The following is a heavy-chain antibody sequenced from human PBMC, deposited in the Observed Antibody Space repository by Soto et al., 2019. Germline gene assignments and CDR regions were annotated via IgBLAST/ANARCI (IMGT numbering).Heavy chain of an antibody. CDR2: IYSSGST. Sequence: SETLSLTCTVSGGSISSYFWSCIRQPAGKGPEWIGRIYSSGSTNYNPSLKSRVTMSVDTSKNQFSLKLSPVTAADTAVYYCAREARGQFDYWGQGTLVTVS. V-gene: IGHV4-4*07. CDR3: AREARGQFDY. J-gene: IGHJ4*02. CDR1: GGSISSYF.